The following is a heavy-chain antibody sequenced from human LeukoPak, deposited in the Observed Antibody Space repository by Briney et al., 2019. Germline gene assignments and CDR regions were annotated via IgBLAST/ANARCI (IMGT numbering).Heavy chain of an antibody. J-gene: IGHJ4*02. Sequence: ASVKVSCKASGYTFTGYYMHWVRQAPGPGLECMGWIDPNSGGTNYAQKFPGRVTMTRDTSISTAYMELSRLRSDDTAVYYCARDPLPLRLGQLSLPDYWGQGTLVTVSS. D-gene: IGHD3-16*02. CDR2: IDPNSGGT. CDR3: ARDPLPLRLGQLSLPDY. CDR1: GYTFTGYY. V-gene: IGHV1-2*02.